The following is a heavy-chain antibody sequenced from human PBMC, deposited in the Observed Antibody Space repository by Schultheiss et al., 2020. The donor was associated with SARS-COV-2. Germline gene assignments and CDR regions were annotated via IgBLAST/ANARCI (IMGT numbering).Heavy chain of an antibody. CDR1: GYRFTNYW. D-gene: IGHD6-19*01. Sequence: GESLKISCQGSGYRFTNYWISWVRQMSGKGLEWMGIIYPGDSDTRYSPSFQGQVTISADKSITTAYLQWSSLKASDTAIYYCARSETGISGWYDYWGQGTLVTVSS. V-gene: IGHV5-51*01. CDR2: IYPGDSDT. CDR3: ARSETGISGWYDY. J-gene: IGHJ4*02.